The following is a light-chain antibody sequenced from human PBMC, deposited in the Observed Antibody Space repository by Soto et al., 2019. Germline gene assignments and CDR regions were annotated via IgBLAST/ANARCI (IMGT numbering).Light chain of an antibody. CDR1: QGISSY. Sequence: DIQMTQSPSSLSASVGDRVTITCRASQGISSYLNWYQQKPGKAPKLLIYAASSLQSGVPSRFSGSGSETDFTLTISSLQPEDFATYYCQQTYSTPWTFGQGTKVEIK. CDR2: AAS. V-gene: IGKV1-39*01. CDR3: QQTYSTPWT. J-gene: IGKJ1*01.